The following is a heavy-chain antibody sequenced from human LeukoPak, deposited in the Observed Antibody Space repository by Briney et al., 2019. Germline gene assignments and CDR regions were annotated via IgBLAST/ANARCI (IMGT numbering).Heavy chain of an antibody. V-gene: IGHV1-24*01. J-gene: IGHJ3*02. CDR2: FDPEDGET. CDR1: GGTFSSYA. D-gene: IGHD3-22*01. CDR3: ATIVGGYHGYDAFDI. Sequence: ASVKVSCKASGGTFSSYAISWVRQAPGKGLEWMGGFDPEDGETIYAQKFQGRVTMTEDTSTDTAYMELSSLRSEDTAVYYCATIVGGYHGYDAFDIWGQGTMVTVSS.